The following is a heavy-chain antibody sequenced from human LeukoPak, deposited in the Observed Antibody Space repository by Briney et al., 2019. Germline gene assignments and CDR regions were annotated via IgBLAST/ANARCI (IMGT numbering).Heavy chain of an antibody. CDR1: GGSISSSSYY. V-gene: IGHV4-39*07. CDR2: INHSGST. Sequence: ASETLSLTCTVSGGSISSSSYYWGWIRQPPGKGLEWIGEINHSGSTNYNPSLKSRVTISVDTSKNQFSLKLSSVTAADTAVYYCARGIEAARPHYFDYWGQGTLVTVSS. D-gene: IGHD6-6*01. CDR3: ARGIEAARPHYFDY. J-gene: IGHJ4*02.